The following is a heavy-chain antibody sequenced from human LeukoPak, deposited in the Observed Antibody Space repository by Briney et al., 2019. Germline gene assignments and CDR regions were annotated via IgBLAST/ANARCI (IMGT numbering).Heavy chain of an antibody. Sequence: GASVKVSCKASGYTFTSYAMHWVRQAPGQRLEWMGWINAGNGNTKYSQKFQGRVTITRDTSASTAYMELSSLRSEDTAVYYCAREVAAAGTLDYWGQGTLVTVSS. V-gene: IGHV1-3*01. CDR3: AREVAAAGTLDY. D-gene: IGHD6-13*01. CDR2: INAGNGNT. J-gene: IGHJ4*02. CDR1: GYTFTSYA.